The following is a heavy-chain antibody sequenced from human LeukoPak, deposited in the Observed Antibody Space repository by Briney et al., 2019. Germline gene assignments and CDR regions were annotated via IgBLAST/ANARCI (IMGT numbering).Heavy chain of an antibody. J-gene: IGHJ3*02. D-gene: IGHD4-17*01. Sequence: PSETLSLTCTVSGGSVSSGSYYWSWIRQPPGKGLEWIGNIYYSGSTNYNPSLKSRVTISVDTSKNQFSLKLSSVTAADTAVYYCVRSRRHYGDTGGAFDIWGQGTMVTISS. CDR2: IYYSGST. V-gene: IGHV4-61*01. CDR3: VRSRRHYGDTGGAFDI. CDR1: GGSVSSGSYY.